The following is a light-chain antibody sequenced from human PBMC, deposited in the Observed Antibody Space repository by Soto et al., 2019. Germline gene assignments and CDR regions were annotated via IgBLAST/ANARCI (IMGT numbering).Light chain of an antibody. Sequence: QSVLTQPPSASGTPGQRVTISCSGSNSNIGSNTVNWYQQLPGTAPKLLIYYDNLRPSGVPDRISGSKSGTSASLAISGLQTGDEADYYCGTWDSSLSAAVFGGGTQLTVL. CDR1: NSNIGSNT. CDR3: GTWDSSLSAAV. CDR2: YDN. J-gene: IGLJ7*01. V-gene: IGLV1-44*01.